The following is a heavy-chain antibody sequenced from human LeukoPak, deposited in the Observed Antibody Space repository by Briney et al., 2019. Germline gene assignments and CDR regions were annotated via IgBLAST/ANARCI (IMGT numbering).Heavy chain of an antibody. Sequence: SETLSLTCTVSGGSINSGDYYWSWIRQPPGKGLEWIRYIYYSGSTYYNPSLKSRVTISVDTSKNQFSLKLSSVTAADSAVYYCAREDHCSSTSCSYFFDYWGQGTLVTVSS. D-gene: IGHD2-2*01. CDR3: AREDHCSSTSCSYFFDY. J-gene: IGHJ4*02. CDR2: IYYSGST. CDR1: GGSINSGDYY. V-gene: IGHV4-30-4*01.